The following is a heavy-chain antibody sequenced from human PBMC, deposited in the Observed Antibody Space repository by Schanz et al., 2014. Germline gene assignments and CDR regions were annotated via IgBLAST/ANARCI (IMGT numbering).Heavy chain of an antibody. CDR2: IHCSRGT. D-gene: IGHD3-16*01. CDR1: GGSISGYY. Sequence: QVQLQESGPGLVKPSETLSLTCAVSGGSISGYYWSWIRQPPGKGLEWIAFIHCSRGTNYNPSLKGRVTIRVNTTKNDSSQRVASGTAADTAVYYCARVGRNSYGFTSRFDPWGQGTLVTVSS. V-gene: IGHV4-59*08. CDR3: ARVGRNSYGFTSRFDP. J-gene: IGHJ5*02.